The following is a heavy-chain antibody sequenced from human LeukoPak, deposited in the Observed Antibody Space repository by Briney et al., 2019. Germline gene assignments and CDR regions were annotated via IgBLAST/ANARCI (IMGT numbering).Heavy chain of an antibody. Sequence: SETLSLTCTVSGGSVSSGSYYWSWIRQPPGKGLEWIGYIYYSGSTYYNPSLKSRVSMSVDTSNKQFSLKLSSATRAINAVHDCPSGDSGYEGARLDYWGQGTLGTVSS. CDR1: GGSVSSGSYY. D-gene: IGHD5-12*01. J-gene: IGHJ4*02. CDR3: PSGDSGYEGARLDY. V-gene: IGHV4-39*01. CDR2: IYYSGST.